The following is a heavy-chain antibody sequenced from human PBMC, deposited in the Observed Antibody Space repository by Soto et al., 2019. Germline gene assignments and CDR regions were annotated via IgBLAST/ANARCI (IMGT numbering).Heavy chain of an antibody. CDR3: AKMRGFCSGGSCYVDQ. V-gene: IGHV3-23*01. D-gene: IGHD2-15*01. J-gene: IGHJ4*02. CDR2: ISGSGGST. Sequence: GGSLRLSCAASGFAFSSFVMGWARQAPGKGLEWVSSISGSGGSTYYADSVKGRFTISRDNSKNTPYLQMNSLRAEDTAVCYCAKMRGFCSGGSCYVDQWGQGALVTVSS. CDR1: GFAFSSFV.